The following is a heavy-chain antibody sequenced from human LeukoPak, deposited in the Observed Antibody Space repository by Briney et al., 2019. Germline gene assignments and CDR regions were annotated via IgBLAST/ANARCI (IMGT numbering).Heavy chain of an antibody. CDR1: GFTFSSYS. D-gene: IGHD1-26*01. Sequence: MPGGSLRLSCAASGFTFSSYSMNWVCQAPGKGLEWVSSISSSSSYIYYADSVKGRFTISRDNAKNSLYLQMNSLRAEDTAVYYCARDKGLVIVGAIGAFDIWGQGTMVTVSS. CDR2: ISSSSSYI. CDR3: ARDKGLVIVGAIGAFDI. V-gene: IGHV3-21*01. J-gene: IGHJ3*02.